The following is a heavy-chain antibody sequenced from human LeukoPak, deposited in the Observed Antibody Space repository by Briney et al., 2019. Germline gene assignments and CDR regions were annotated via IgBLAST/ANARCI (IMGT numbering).Heavy chain of an antibody. V-gene: IGHV4-4*07. J-gene: IGHJ5*02. CDR1: GGSISSYY. Sequence: SETLSLTCTVSGGSISSYYWSWIRQPAGKGLEWIGRIYTSGSTNYNPSLKSRVTMSVDTSKNQFSLKLSSVTAADTAVYYCAREIRTHYYGSGSYYSNWFDPWGQGTLVTVSS. CDR3: AREIRTHYYGSGSYYSNWFDP. D-gene: IGHD3-10*01. CDR2: IYTSGST.